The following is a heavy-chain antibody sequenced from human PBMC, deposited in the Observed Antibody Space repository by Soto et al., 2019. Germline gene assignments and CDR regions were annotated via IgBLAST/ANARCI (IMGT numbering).Heavy chain of an antibody. Sequence: SLRLSCATSGFPFSDYYMSWNRQAPGKGLELVSYISSSGSTIYYADSVKGRFTITRDNAKNSLYLQMNSLRAEDTAVYYCARTSGWYQYNYYGMDVWGQGTTVTVSS. CDR3: ARTSGWYQYNYYGMDV. V-gene: IGHV3-11*01. CDR1: GFPFSDYY. D-gene: IGHD6-19*01. J-gene: IGHJ6*02. CDR2: ISSSGSTI.